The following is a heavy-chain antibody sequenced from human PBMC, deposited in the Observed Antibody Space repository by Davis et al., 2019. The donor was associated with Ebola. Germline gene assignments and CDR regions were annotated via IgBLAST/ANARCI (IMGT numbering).Heavy chain of an antibody. Sequence: GESLKISCAASGFTFSDYYMSWIRQAPGKGLEWVSYISSSGDTIYYADSVKGRFTISRDNAKNSLYLQMNSLRDEDTAVYYCARGRYSSSSVYFDYWGQGTLVTVSS. J-gene: IGHJ4*02. CDR1: GFTFSDYY. CDR3: ARGRYSSSSVYFDY. V-gene: IGHV3-11*04. D-gene: IGHD6-6*01. CDR2: ISSSGDTI.